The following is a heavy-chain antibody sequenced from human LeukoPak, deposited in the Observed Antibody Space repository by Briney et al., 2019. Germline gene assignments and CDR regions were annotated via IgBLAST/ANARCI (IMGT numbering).Heavy chain of an antibody. Sequence: PGESLRLSCAASGFTFSSYWMSWIRQAPGKGLEWVANIKQDGSDKYYVDSVKGRFTISRDNPKNSLYLQMNSLRAEDTAVYYCAREGVGTFDYWGQGTLVTVSS. J-gene: IGHJ4*02. D-gene: IGHD1-1*01. CDR1: GFTFSSYW. CDR3: AREGVGTFDY. V-gene: IGHV3-7*04. CDR2: IKQDGSDK.